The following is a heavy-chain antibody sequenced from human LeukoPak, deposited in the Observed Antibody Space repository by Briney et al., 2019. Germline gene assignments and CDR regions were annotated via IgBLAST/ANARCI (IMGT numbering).Heavy chain of an antibody. V-gene: IGHV4-4*02. J-gene: IGHJ4*02. CDR1: GDSISSSHW. Sequence: SETLSLTCAVSGDSISSSHWWTWVRQPPGKGLEWIGEIYHRGTTNYNLSLKSRVTISVDRSKNQFSLRLTSVTAADTAVYYCARDYGSGDYYFAYWGQGALVTVSS. D-gene: IGHD3-10*01. CDR2: IYHRGTT. CDR3: ARDYGSGDYYFAY.